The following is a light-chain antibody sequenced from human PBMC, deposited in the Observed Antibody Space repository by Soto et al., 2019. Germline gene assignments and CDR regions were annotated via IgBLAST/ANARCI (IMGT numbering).Light chain of an antibody. CDR3: QSYDSRVSFYV. CDR2: GNS. CDR1: SSNIGAGYD. V-gene: IGLV1-40*01. J-gene: IGLJ1*01. Sequence: QSVLTQPPSVSGAPGQRVTISCTGSSSNIGAGYDVHWYQQLPGTAPKLLIYGNSNRPSGVPDRFSGSKSGTSASLAITGLEAEDEADYYCQSYDSRVSFYVFGTGTKLTVL.